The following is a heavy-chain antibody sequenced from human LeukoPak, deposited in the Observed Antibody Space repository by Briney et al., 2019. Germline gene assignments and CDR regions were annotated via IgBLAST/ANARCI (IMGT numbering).Heavy chain of an antibody. CDR3: ARGESGIAAAVDY. J-gene: IGHJ4*02. Sequence: GGSLRLSCAASGFTFSSYAMTWVRQAPGKGLEWVSIIGGSGDSIYYADSVKGRFTISRDNAKNSLYLQMNSLRAEDTAVYYCARGESGIAAAVDYWGQGTLVTVSS. CDR1: GFTFSSYA. D-gene: IGHD6-13*01. V-gene: IGHV3-21*01. CDR2: IGGSGDSI.